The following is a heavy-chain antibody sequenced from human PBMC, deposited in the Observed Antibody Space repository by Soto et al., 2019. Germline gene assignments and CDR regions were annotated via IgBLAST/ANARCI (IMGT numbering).Heavy chain of an antibody. V-gene: IGHV2-5*01. Sequence: QITLKESGPTLVKPTQTITLTCIFSGFSLRTSGVGVGWIRQTPGKALEWLGFIYWNDDKRYSPSLKSRLTITKDTSKNQVVLTMTNMDPVDTATYYCAKSGSSGWYGWFDPWGQGTLVTVSS. CDR3: AKSGSSGWYGWFDP. D-gene: IGHD6-19*01. CDR2: IYWNDDK. J-gene: IGHJ5*02. CDR1: GFSLRTSGVG.